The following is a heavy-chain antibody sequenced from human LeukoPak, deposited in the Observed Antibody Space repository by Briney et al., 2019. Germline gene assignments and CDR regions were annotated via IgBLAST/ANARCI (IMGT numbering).Heavy chain of an antibody. V-gene: IGHV3-23*01. Sequence: GGSLRLSCAASGFTFSSYGMSWVRQTPGKGLEWVSAISGSGGSTYYADSVKGRFTISRDNSKNTLYLQMNSLRAEDTAVYYCARLWQQQLVYGHLWVDYWGQGTLVTVSS. CDR3: ARLWQQQLVYGHLWVDY. CDR1: GFTFSSYG. D-gene: IGHD6-13*01. J-gene: IGHJ4*02. CDR2: ISGSGGST.